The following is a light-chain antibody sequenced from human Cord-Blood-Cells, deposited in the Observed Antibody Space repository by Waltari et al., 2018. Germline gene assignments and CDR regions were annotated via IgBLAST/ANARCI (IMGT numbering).Light chain of an antibody. J-gene: IGLJ3*02. Sequence: QSVLTQPPSASGTPGQRVTISCSGSSSNIGRNTVNWYQQLPGTAPKRLIYSNNQRPSGVPDRFSGSKSGTSASLAISGLQSEDEADYYCAAWDDSLNGLVFGGGTKLTVL. CDR1: SSNIGRNT. CDR3: AAWDDSLNGLV. CDR2: SNN. V-gene: IGLV1-44*01.